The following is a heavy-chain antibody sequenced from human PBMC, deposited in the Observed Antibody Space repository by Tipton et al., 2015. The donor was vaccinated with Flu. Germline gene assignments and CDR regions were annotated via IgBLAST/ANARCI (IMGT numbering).Heavy chain of an antibody. J-gene: IGHJ4*02. CDR3: ARLNLDYFDY. V-gene: IGHV4-61*01. CDR1: GGSISSSSYY. Sequence: TLSLTCTVSGGSISSSSYYWSWIRQPPGKGLEWIGYIYYSGSTNYNPSLKSRVTISVDTSKNQFSLKLSSVTAADTAVYYCARLNLDYFDYWGQGTLVTVSS. CDR2: IYYSGST. D-gene: IGHD1-14*01.